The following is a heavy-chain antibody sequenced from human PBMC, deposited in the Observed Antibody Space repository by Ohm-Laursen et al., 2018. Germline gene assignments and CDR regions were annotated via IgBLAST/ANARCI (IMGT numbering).Heavy chain of an antibody. V-gene: IGHV4-59*08. D-gene: IGHD6-25*01. CDR1: GGSISNYY. Sequence: SETLSLTCTVSGGSISNYYWSWIRQPPGKGLEWIGYIYYSGSTNYNPSLKSRVTISVDTSKNQFFLKLSSVTAADTAVYYCARHPDYRSGRWFDPWGQGTLVSVSS. CDR3: ARHPDYRSGRWFDP. J-gene: IGHJ5*02. CDR2: IYYSGST.